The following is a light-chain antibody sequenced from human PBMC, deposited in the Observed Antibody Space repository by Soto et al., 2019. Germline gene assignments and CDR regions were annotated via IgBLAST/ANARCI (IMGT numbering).Light chain of an antibody. CDR2: GAS. J-gene: IGKJ2*01. CDR3: QQHNNWPRS. Sequence: EIVMTQSPATLSLSPGERATLSCRARQSVSSNLAWYQQKPGQAPRLLIYGASSRATGIPARFSGSGSGTEFTLSVSSLQSEDFAVYYCQQHNNWPRSFGQGTKLEI. CDR1: QSVSSN. V-gene: IGKV3-15*01.